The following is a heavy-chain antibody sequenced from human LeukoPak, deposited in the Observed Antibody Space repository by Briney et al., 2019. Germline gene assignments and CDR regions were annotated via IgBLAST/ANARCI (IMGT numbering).Heavy chain of an antibody. D-gene: IGHD3-10*01. CDR2: IYPGDSDT. CDR1: SYSFTSYW. Sequence: GESLKISCKGSSYSFTSYWIGWVRQMPGKGLEWMGIIYPGDSDTRYSPSFQGQVTISADKCISTAYLQWSSLKASDTAMYYCARHSTMVRGVNHYYYMDVWGKGTTVTVSS. V-gene: IGHV5-51*01. CDR3: ARHSTMVRGVNHYYYMDV. J-gene: IGHJ6*03.